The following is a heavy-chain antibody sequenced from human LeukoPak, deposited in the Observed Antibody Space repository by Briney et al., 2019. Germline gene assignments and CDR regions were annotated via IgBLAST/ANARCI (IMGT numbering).Heavy chain of an antibody. Sequence: GGSLRLSCAASGFTFSGSAMHWVRQASGKGLEWVGRIRSKANSYATAYAASVKGRFTISRDDSKNTAYLQMNSLKTEDTAVYYCTRLEGSGVYWGQGTLVTVSS. CDR2: IRSKANSYAT. CDR3: TRLEGSGVY. V-gene: IGHV3-73*01. J-gene: IGHJ4*02. CDR1: GFTFSGSA.